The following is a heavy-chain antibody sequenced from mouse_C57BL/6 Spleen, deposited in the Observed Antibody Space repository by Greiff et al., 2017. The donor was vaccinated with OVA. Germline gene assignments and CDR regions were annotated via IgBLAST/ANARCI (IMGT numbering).Heavy chain of an antibody. Sequence: VQLQQSGAELARPGASVKMSCKASGYTFTSYTMHWVKQRPGQGLEWIGYINPSSGYTKYNQKFKDKATLTADKSSNTAYMQLSSLTSEDSAVYYCASCYGPYYFDYWGQGTTLTVSS. CDR1: GYTFTSYT. D-gene: IGHD1-1*02. V-gene: IGHV1-4*01. J-gene: IGHJ2*01. CDR2: INPSSGYT. CDR3: ASCYGPYYFDY.